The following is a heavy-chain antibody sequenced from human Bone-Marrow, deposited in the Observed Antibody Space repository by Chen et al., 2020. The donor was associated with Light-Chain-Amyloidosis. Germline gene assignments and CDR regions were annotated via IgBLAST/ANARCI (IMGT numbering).Heavy chain of an antibody. Sequence: QVQLVESGGRLVKPGGSLRLSCAASGFTFSAYYMTWIRQAPGKGLEWVSYISSRTGHTDYADSVKGRFTISRDDAKNLLYLQMNSLRVEDTAVYYCARDIGVGSGYSEYWGQGTVVTVSS. CDR1: GFTFSAYY. J-gene: IGHJ4*02. CDR3: ARDIGVGSGYSEY. D-gene: IGHD3-3*01. CDR2: ISSRTGHT. V-gene: IGHV3-11*06.